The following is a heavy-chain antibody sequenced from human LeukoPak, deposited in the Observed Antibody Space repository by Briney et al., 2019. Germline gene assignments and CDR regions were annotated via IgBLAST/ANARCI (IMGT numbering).Heavy chain of an antibody. V-gene: IGHV3-48*03. CDR2: ISSSGTTE. CDR1: GFTFSSYE. J-gene: IGHJ4*02. CDR3: TSGTQSDY. D-gene: IGHD1-14*01. Sequence: GSLRLSCEASGFTFSSYEMNWVRQAPGKGLEWVSCISSSGTTEYYADSVKGRFTISRDNAKNSLFLQLNSLRAEDTAVYYCTSGTQSDYWGQGTLVTVSS.